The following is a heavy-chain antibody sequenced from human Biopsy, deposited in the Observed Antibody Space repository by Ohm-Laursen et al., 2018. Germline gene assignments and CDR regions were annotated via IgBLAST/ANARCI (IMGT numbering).Heavy chain of an antibody. J-gene: IGHJ6*02. Sequence: SSVKVSCKVSGHTFTTSAISWVRQVPGQGLDWMGRIIPILGTVDYGQNFQGRVTIRADTSTTFLELTSLRYDDTAVYYCASGDIGGIGLDVWGLGTTVTVSS. D-gene: IGHD3-10*01. CDR2: IIPILGTV. CDR1: GHTFTTSA. V-gene: IGHV1-69*04. CDR3: ASGDIGGIGLDV.